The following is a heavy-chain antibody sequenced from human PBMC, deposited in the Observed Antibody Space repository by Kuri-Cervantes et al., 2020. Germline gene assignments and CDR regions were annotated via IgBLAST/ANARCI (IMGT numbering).Heavy chain of an antibody. J-gene: IGHJ6*03. V-gene: IGHV3-73*01. CDR1: GFSFSSYA. D-gene: IGHD1-1*01. CDR3: TTPGTHYYMDV. Sequence: GESLKISCVGSGFSFSSYAMHWVRQASGKGLEWVGRIRSKANSYATAYAASVKGRFTISRDDSKNTAYLQMNSLKTEDTAVYYCTTPGTHYYMDVWGKGTTVTVSS. CDR2: IRSKANSYAT.